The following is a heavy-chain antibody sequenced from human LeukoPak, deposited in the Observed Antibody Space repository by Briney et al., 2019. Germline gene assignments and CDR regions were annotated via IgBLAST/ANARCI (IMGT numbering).Heavy chain of an antibody. CDR1: GXTFSNYA. J-gene: IGHJ4*02. D-gene: IGHD1-26*01. V-gene: IGHV3-23*01. CDR2: ISGSGGST. CDR3: AKEGRGMGAATMDY. Sequence: GGSLRLSCAASGXTFSNYAMSWVRQAPGKGLEWVSGISGSGGSTYYADSVGRFSISRDNSNNTLYLQLTSLRADDTAVYYCAKEGRGMGAATMDYWGQGILVTVSS.